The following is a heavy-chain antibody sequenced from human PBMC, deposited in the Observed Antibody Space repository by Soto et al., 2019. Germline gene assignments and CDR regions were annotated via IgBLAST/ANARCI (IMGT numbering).Heavy chain of an antibody. CDR3: ARKGYPDSSGYFYDL. Sequence: XASLSLTFTVSRGSISSSGNYCGCIHQPPGKGLEWIGSIYYGGNTYYNPSLKSRITISLDPSKNQFSLKVRSVTAADTAVYYCARKGYPDSSGYFYDLWGQRTRVTVSS. V-gene: IGHV4-39*01. CDR1: RGSISSSGNY. CDR2: IYYGGNT. J-gene: IGHJ4*02. D-gene: IGHD3-22*01.